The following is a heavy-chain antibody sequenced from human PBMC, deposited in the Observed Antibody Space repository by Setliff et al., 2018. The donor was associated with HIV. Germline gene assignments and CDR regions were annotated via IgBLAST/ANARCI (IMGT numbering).Heavy chain of an antibody. D-gene: IGHD2-15*01. J-gene: IGHJ3*02. CDR1: GGSISSGSYY. V-gene: IGHV4-61*09. Sequence: PSETLSLTCTVSGGSISSGSYYWNWIRQPAGKGLEWIGHIYTKGSTNYNPSLKSRVAISIDTSKNHFSLKLSSVTAAVTAVYYCARVPIVAVVTATPPAFDIWGQGTMVTVSS. CDR2: IYTKGST. CDR3: ARVPIVAVVTATPPAFDI.